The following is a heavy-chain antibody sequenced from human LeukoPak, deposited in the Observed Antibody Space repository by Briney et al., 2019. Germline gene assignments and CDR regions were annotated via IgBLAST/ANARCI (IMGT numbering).Heavy chain of an antibody. CDR3: ARGHWFAHLDY. CDR1: GFTFSSYA. V-gene: IGHV3-53*01. Sequence: QTGGSLRLSCAASGFTFSSYAMSWVRQAPGKGLEWVSIIYSGGTTYYSDSVKGRFTISRDNSKNTLFLQMNSLRAEDTAVYYCARGHWFAHLDYWGQGTLVTVSS. J-gene: IGHJ4*02. D-gene: IGHD3-9*01. CDR2: IYSGGTT.